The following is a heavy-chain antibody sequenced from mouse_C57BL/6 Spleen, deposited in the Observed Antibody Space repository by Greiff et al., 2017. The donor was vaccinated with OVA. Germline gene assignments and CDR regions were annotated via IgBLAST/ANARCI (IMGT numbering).Heavy chain of an antibody. Sequence: VQLQQSGGGLVKPGGSLKLSCAASGFTFSDYGMHWVRQAPEKGLEWVAYISSGSSTIYYADTVKGRFTISRDNAKNTLFLQMTSLRSEDTAMYYCARPTTVHYFDYWGQGTTLTVSS. D-gene: IGHD1-1*01. CDR3: ARPTTVHYFDY. V-gene: IGHV5-17*01. CDR2: ISSGSSTI. J-gene: IGHJ2*01. CDR1: GFTFSDYG.